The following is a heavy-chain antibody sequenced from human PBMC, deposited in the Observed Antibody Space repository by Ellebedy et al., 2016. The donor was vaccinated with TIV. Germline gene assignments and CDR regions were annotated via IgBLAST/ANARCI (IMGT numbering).Heavy chain of an antibody. D-gene: IGHD5-24*01. CDR3: VRAGDGYNFPFDS. CDR2: INSDGSST. V-gene: IGHV3-74*01. J-gene: IGHJ4*02. Sequence: GESLKISCAASGFTLSSSWMHWVRQAPGKGLVWVSRINSDGSSTAYADSVRGRFTTSRDNAKNTLYLQMNSLRAEDTAVYRCVRAGDGYNFPFDSWGQGTLVTVSS. CDR1: GFTLSSSW.